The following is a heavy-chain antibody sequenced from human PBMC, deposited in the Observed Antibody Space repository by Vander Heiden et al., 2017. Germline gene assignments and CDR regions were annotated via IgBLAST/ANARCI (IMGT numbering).Heavy chain of an antibody. D-gene: IGHD1-26*01. CDR1: TFSSYA. Sequence: TFSSYAMSWVRQAPGKGLEWVSAISGSGGSTYYADSVKGRFTISRDNSKNTLYLQMNSLRAEDTAVYYCAKGLYGEGGLLGGMVWGKGTLVTVSS. CDR2: ISGSGGST. CDR3: AKGLYGEGGLLGGMV. J-gene: IGHJ4*02. V-gene: IGHV3-23*01.